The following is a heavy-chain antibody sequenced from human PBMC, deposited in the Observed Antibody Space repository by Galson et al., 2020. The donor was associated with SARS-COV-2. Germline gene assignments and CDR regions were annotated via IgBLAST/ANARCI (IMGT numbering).Heavy chain of an antibody. CDR1: GFTFSAHA. Sequence: GGSLRLSCAASGFTFSAHAMIWVRQAPGKGLEWVSSISSVGAATYYADSVKGRFTVSRDNSKNTLYLQINGLRVEDTAMYYCAPVAKDTGGFDPWGQGTLVNVSS. D-gene: IGHD3-10*01. V-gene: IGHV3-23*01. CDR2: ISSVGAAT. J-gene: IGHJ5*02. CDR3: APVAKDTGGFDP.